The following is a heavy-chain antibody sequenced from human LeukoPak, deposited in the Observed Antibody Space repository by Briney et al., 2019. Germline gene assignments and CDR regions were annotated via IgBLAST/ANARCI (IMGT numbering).Heavy chain of an antibody. Sequence: SETLSLTCTVSGGSISSSSYYWGWIRQPPGKGLEWIGSIYYSGSTYYNPSLKSRVTISVDTSKNQFSLNLSSVTAADTAVYYCARGVGDILTDPDAFDIWGQGTMVTVSS. CDR2: IYYSGST. CDR3: ARGVGDILTDPDAFDI. D-gene: IGHD3-9*01. V-gene: IGHV4-39*07. J-gene: IGHJ3*02. CDR1: GGSISSSSYY.